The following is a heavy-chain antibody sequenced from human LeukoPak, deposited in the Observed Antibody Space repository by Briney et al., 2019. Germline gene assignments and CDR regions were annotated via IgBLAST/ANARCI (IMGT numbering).Heavy chain of an antibody. CDR2: FDPEDGET. D-gene: IGHD3-9*01. J-gene: IGHJ4*02. V-gene: IGHV1-24*01. CDR1: GYTLTELS. CDR3: ATLSFKMAGYHDY. Sequence: ASVKVPCKVSGYTLTELSMHWVRQAPGKGLEWMGGFDPEDGETIYAQKFQGRVTMTEDTATDTAYMELSSLRSEDTAVYYCATLSFKMAGYHDYWGQGTLVTVSS.